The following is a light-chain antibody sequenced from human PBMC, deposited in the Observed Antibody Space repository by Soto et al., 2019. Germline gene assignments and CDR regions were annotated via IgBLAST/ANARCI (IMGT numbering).Light chain of an antibody. V-gene: IGLV2-23*01. CDR2: EGS. CDR1: SSDVGNYNL. J-gene: IGLJ1*01. Sequence: QSALTQPASVSGSPGQSITISCTGTSSDVGNYNLVSWYQQHPGKAPKLMIYEGSKRPSGVSNRFSGSKSGNTASLTISILQAEDEADYYCCSYAGSSTYVFGTGTKVPS. CDR3: CSYAGSSTYV.